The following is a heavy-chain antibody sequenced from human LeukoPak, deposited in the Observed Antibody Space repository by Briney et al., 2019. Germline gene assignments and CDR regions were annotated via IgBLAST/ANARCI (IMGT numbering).Heavy chain of an antibody. CDR3: VKDLRSDFMGVLSRYLSY. CDR1: RFTFSSFA. V-gene: IGHV3-64D*09. CDR2: ISRNGGST. D-gene: IGHD2/OR15-2a*01. Sequence: PGGSLRLSRSASRFTFSSFAMRWVRQAPGKRLEYVAAISRNGGSTYYADSVKGRFTLSRDNSKNTLYLQMSSLRAEDTAVYLCVKDLRSDFMGVLSRYLSYWGQGTLVTVSS. J-gene: IGHJ4*02.